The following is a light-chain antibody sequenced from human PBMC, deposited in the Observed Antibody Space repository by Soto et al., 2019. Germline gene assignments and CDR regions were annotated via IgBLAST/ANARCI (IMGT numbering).Light chain of an antibody. Sequence: QSALTQPPSASGSPGQSVTISCTGSSSDVGGYNYVSWYQQHPGKAPKLMIYDVSKPPSGVPDRFSGSKSGNTASLTVSGLQAEDEAYYYCILYAGSNIVVFGGGTKLTVL. J-gene: IGLJ2*01. CDR3: ILYAGSNIVV. CDR2: DVS. CDR1: SSDVGGYNY. V-gene: IGLV2-8*01.